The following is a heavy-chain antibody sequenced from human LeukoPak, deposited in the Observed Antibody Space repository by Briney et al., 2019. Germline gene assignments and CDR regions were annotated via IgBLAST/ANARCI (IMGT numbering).Heavy chain of an antibody. V-gene: IGHV3-21*01. J-gene: IGHJ4*02. D-gene: IGHD3-10*01. Sequence: GGSLRLSCAASGFTFSSYSMNWVRQAPGKGLEWVSSISSSSSYIYYADSVKGRFTISRDNAKNSLYLQMNSLRAEDTAVYYCARSLPVLLWFGEFDYWGQGTLVTVSS. CDR2: ISSSSSYI. CDR3: ARSLPVLLWFGEFDY. CDR1: GFTFSSYS.